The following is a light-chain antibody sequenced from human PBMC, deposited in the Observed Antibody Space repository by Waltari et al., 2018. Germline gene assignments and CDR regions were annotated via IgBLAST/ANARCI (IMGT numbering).Light chain of an antibody. CDR2: KDN. Sequence: SYQLIQPPSVSVSPGQTARFTTPGDALAKKYGRWFQQKPGQAPVLVIYKDNERPSGIPERFSGSSSGSTVTLTISGAQVEDEADYYCYSAADNNQWVFGGGTKLTVL. V-gene: IGLV3-27*01. CDR3: YSAADNNQWV. CDR1: ALAKKY. J-gene: IGLJ3*02.